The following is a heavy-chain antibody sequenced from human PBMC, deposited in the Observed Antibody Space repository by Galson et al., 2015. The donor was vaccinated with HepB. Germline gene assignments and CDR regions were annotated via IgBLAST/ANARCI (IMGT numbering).Heavy chain of an antibody. CDR3: VRDDALWSWYFDS. D-gene: IGHD3-10*01. CDR2: ISSNGYMI. V-gene: IGHV3-48*03. Sequence: SLRLSCAASGLTFGAYEMNWVRQAPEKGLEWISYISSNGYMIYYAESVKGRFTVSRDNARDSLYLQMNSLRVEDTAVYYCVRDDALWSWYFDSWGQGILVTVSS. J-gene: IGHJ4*02. CDR1: GLTFGAYE.